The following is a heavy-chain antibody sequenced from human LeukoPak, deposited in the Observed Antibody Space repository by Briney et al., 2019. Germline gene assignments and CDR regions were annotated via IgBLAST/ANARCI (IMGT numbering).Heavy chain of an antibody. Sequence: GGSLRPSCAASGFTFSSYAMSWVRQAPGKGLEWVSVISGSGATTYYADSVKGRFTISRDNSKNTVFLQMNNLRAEDTAVYYCAKSPHIVIVTDPFDVWGQGTMVTVSS. CDR3: AKSPHIVIVTDPFDV. V-gene: IGHV3-23*01. CDR1: GFTFSSYA. CDR2: ISGSGATT. D-gene: IGHD2-21*02. J-gene: IGHJ3*01.